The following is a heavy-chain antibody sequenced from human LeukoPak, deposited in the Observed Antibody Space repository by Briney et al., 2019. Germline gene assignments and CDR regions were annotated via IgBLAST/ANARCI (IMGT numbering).Heavy chain of an antibody. CDR2: ISGSGGST. J-gene: IGHJ4*02. Sequence: PGGSLRLSCAASGFTFSSYAMSWVRQAPGKGLEWVSAISGSGGSTYYADSVKGRFTISRDNSKNTLYLQMNSLRAEDTAVCYCAKNQHREYSFDYWGQGTLVTVSS. V-gene: IGHV3-23*01. CDR3: AKNQHREYSFDY. D-gene: IGHD2-15*01. CDR1: GFTFSSYA.